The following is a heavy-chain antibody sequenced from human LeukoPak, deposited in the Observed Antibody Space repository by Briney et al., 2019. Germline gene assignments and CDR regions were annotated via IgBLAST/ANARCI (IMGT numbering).Heavy chain of an antibody. Sequence: GGSLRLSCAASVFSFTHYWMSWVRQAPGMGLEWVAIINQDGSERYYVDSVKGRFTVSRDSAKNSLYLQMNSLRVEDTAVYYCARVKITGAWTNAYWGQGILVTVSS. D-gene: IGHD3/OR15-3a*01. CDR3: ARVKITGAWTNAY. CDR2: INQDGSER. V-gene: IGHV3-7*01. CDR1: VFSFTHYW. J-gene: IGHJ4*02.